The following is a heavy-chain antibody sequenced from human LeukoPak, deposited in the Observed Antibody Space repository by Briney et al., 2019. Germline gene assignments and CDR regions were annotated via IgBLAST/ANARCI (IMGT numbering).Heavy chain of an antibody. Sequence: GGSLRLSCAASGFTVSTNYMGRVRQAPGKGLEWVSIIYAGGNTYYADSVKGRFTISRDNSKTTLYLQMNHLRAEETAVYYCARRVWGTNRYPECWGQGTLVTV. CDR1: GFTVSTNY. V-gene: IGHV3-53*01. D-gene: IGHD3-16*02. CDR3: ARRVWGTNRYPEC. CDR2: IYAGGNT. J-gene: IGHJ4*02.